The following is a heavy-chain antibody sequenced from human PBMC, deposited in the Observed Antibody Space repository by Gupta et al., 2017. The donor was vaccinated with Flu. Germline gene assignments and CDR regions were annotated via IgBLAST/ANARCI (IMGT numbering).Heavy chain of an antibody. CDR3: ARDGAGDCSGGSCYSWFDP. Sequence: KSDESSASYADSVKGRFTISRDNAKNTLYLQMNSLSAEDTAVYYCARDGAGDCSGGSCYSWFDPWGQGTLVAGSP. V-gene: IGHV3-74*01. J-gene: IGHJ5*02. CDR2: KSDESSA. D-gene: IGHD2-15*01.